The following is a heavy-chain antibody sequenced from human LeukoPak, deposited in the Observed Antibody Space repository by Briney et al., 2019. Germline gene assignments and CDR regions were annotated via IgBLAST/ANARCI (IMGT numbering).Heavy chain of an antibody. J-gene: IGHJ4*02. V-gene: IGHV1-8*01. CDR3: ARDLGYYDMSYYFDY. CDR2: MSPNNGDT. D-gene: IGHD3-22*01. CDR1: GYTFTTYD. Sequence: ASVKVSCKTSGYTFTTYDTNWVRQATGQGLEWLGWMSPNNGDTGYAQKFQGRVTITADESTSTAYMELSSLRSEDTAVYYCARDLGYYDMSYYFDYWGQGTLVTVSS.